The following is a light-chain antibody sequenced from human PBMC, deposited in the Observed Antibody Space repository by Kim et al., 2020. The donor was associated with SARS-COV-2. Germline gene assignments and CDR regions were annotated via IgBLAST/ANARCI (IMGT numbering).Light chain of an antibody. J-gene: IGKJ2*01. CDR2: KAS. V-gene: IGKV1-5*03. CDR1: QSISTW. CDR3: QKYDSYPHT. Sequence: DIQMNQSPSTLSASVGDRVTITCRASQSISTWLAWYQQKPGKAPNLLIFKASYLETGVPSRFSGSGAGTEFTLTISSLQPDDFATYYCQKYDSYPHTFGQGTKLEI.